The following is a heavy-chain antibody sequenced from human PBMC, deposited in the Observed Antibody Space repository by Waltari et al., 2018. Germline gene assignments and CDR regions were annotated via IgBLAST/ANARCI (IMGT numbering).Heavy chain of an antibody. CDR2: IYCSGTT. CDR3: ARQLRFVDWIPRYFDS. V-gene: IGHV4-39*01. D-gene: IGHD3-3*01. J-gene: IGHJ4*02. CDR1: GDSISGSRNY. Sequence: QMELQESGPRLVKPSETLSLTCNVSGDSISGSRNYWAWLRQPPGKNLQWIGSIYCSGTTYYNPSLKGRFAISVDTSRNQFSLNVNSVTAADTGIYYCARQLRFVDWIPRYFDSWGRGTLATVSS.